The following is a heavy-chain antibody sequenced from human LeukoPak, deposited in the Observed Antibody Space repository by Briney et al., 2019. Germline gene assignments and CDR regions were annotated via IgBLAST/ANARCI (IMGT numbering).Heavy chain of an antibody. Sequence: GGSLRLSCAASGFTFSNYDMHWVRHPTGKGLEWVSAIGTAGDTYYAGSVKGRFTISREDAKSSLYLQMNSLRAGDTALYYCARVRAAAGANWYFDLWGRGTLVTVSS. D-gene: IGHD6-13*01. CDR1: GFTFSNYD. V-gene: IGHV3-13*04. CDR2: IGTAGDT. J-gene: IGHJ2*01. CDR3: ARVRAAAGANWYFDL.